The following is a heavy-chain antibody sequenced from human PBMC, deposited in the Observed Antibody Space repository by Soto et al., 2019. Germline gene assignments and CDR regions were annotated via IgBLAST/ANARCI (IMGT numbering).Heavy chain of an antibody. CDR2: LDFENGET. D-gene: IGHD5-12*01. J-gene: IGHJ6*02. V-gene: IGHV1-24*01. CDR1: GYIITDLS. CDR3: ATGNTVYDSCGMDV. Sequence: GASVKVSCKVSGYIITDLSMHWVRQAPGKGLEWMGGLDFENGETIYAQKFQGRVTMTEDTSTDTGYMELNSLRSEDTAVYYCATGNTVYDSCGMDVWGQGTTVTVSS.